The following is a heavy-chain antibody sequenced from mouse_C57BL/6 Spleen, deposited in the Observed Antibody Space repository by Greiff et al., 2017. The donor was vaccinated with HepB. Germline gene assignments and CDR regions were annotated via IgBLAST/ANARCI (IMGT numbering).Heavy chain of an antibody. CDR1: GYAFSSSW. J-gene: IGHJ4*01. CDR3: ARSEGGDDGYPSN. V-gene: IGHV1-82*01. D-gene: IGHD2-3*01. CDR2: LYPGDGDT. Sequence: QVQLQQSGPELVKPGASVKISCKASGYAFSSSWMNWVKQRPGKGLEWIGRLYPGDGDTNYNGKFKGKATLTADKSSSTAYMQLSSRTSEDSAVYFCARSEGGDDGYPSNWGQGTSVTVSS.